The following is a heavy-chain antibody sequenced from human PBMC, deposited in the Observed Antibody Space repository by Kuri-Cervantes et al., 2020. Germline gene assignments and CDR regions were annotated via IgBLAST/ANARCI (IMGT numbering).Heavy chain of an antibody. CDR1: GGSISSSSYY. J-gene: IGHJ5*02. V-gene: IGHV4-39*07. D-gene: IGHD6-19*01. Sequence: SETLSLTCTVSGGSISSSSYYWGWISQPPGKGLEWIGSIYYSGSTYYNPSLKSRVTISVDTSKNQFSLKLSSVTAADTAVYYCARDSAVPAALYSSGWYFSGFDPWGQGTLVTVSS. CDR3: ARDSAVPAALYSSGWYFSGFDP. CDR2: IYYSGST.